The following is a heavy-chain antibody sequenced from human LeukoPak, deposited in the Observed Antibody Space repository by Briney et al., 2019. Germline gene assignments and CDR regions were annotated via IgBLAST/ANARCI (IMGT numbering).Heavy chain of an antibody. CDR2: ISSSSSTI. Sequence: GSLRLSCAASGFTFSSYSMNWVRQAPGKGLEWVSYISSSSSTIYYADSVKGRFTISRDNAKNSLYLQMNSLRVEDTAVYYCARVFRPSLTVFIIRGAFDIWGQGTMVTVSS. CDR1: GFTFSSYS. CDR3: ARVFRPSLTVFIIRGAFDI. V-gene: IGHV3-48*01. J-gene: IGHJ3*02. D-gene: IGHD3-3*01.